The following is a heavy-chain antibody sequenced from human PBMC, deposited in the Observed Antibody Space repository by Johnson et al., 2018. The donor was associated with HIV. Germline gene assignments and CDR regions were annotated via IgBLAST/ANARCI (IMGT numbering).Heavy chain of an antibody. CDR1: GFSFSDYY. J-gene: IGHJ3*02. CDR2: ISSSGGTK. V-gene: IGHV3-11*04. D-gene: IGHD3-16*01. CDR3: ARDGGRGDFDI. Sequence: VQLVESGGGLVQPGGSLRLSCAASGFSFSDYYMTWIRQAPGKGLEWVSYISSSGGTKYYADSLKGRFTISRDNAKNSLYLQMNSLRVEDTAVYYCARDGGRGDFDIWGQGTRVSVSS.